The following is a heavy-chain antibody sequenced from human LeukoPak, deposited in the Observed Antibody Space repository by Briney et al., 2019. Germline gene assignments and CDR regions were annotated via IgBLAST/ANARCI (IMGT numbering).Heavy chain of an antibody. J-gene: IGHJ4*02. V-gene: IGHV4-34*01. CDR1: GGSFSGYY. CDR2: INHSGST. D-gene: IGHD1-26*01. CDR3: ARSNTVGADLSFDS. Sequence: SETLSLTCAVYGGSFSGYYWSWIRQPPGKGLEWIGEINHSGSTNYNPSLKSRFTISVDTSRNQFSLKLSSVTAADTAVYYCARSNTVGADLSFDSWGQGTLVTVSS.